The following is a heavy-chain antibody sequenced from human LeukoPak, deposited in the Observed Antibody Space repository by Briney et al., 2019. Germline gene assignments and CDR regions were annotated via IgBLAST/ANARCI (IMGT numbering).Heavy chain of an antibody. CDR1: GFTLSSYA. Sequence: SGGSLRLSCAASGFTLSSYAMSWVRQAPGKGLEWVSVISGSGGTTDYADSVKGRFTISRDNSKNTLYLQMNSLRVEDTAVYYCAKDRDYGDDGYFQHWGQGTLVTASS. D-gene: IGHD4-17*01. J-gene: IGHJ1*01. CDR2: ISGSGGTT. V-gene: IGHV3-23*01. CDR3: AKDRDYGDDGYFQH.